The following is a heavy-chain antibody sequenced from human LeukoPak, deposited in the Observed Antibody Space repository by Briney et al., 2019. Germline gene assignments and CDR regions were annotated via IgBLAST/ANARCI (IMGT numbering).Heavy chain of an antibody. CDR3: ARDVVVTATYAFDI. Sequence: SETLSLTCTVSGGSISSSSYYWGWIRQPPGKGLEWIGSIYYSGSTYYNPSLKSRVTISVDTSKNQFSPKLSSVTAADTAVYYCARDVVVTATYAFDIWGQGTMVTVSS. CDR2: IYYSGST. V-gene: IGHV4-39*07. CDR1: GGSISSSSYY. D-gene: IGHD2-21*02. J-gene: IGHJ3*02.